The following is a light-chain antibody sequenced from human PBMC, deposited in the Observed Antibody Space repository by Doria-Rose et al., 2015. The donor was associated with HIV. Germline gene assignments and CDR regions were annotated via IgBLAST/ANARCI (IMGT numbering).Light chain of an antibody. J-gene: IGKJ2*01. V-gene: IGKV2-28*01. CDR2: LGS. CDR3: MQALQTPYT. Sequence: PVTPGQPASTSCRSSQSLLHTIGYNYLDWYLQKPGQSPQLLIYLGSNRASGVPDRFSGGGSGTDFTLKISRVEAEDVGVYYCMQALQTPYTFGQGTKLEIK. CDR1: QSLLHTIGYNY.